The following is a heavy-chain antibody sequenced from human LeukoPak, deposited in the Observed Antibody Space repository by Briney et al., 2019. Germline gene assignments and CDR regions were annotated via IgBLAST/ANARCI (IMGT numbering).Heavy chain of an antibody. CDR3: AREGARDAFDI. V-gene: IGHV1-46*01. Sequence: ASVKVSCKASGYTFTSYYMHWVRQAPGQGLEWMGIINPSGGSTSYAQKFQGRVTMTRDTSTSTVYMELSRLRSEDTAVYYCAREGARDAFDIWGQGTMVTVSS. J-gene: IGHJ3*02. CDR2: INPSGGST. D-gene: IGHD3-16*01. CDR1: GYTFTSYY.